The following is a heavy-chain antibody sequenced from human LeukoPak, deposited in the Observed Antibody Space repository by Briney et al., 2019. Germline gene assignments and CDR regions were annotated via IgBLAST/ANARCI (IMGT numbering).Heavy chain of an antibody. D-gene: IGHD6-13*01. J-gene: IGHJ4*02. Sequence: ASVTVSCTASGYTXTSYGISGVRQAPGQGLEWMGWISVYIGNTNYAQNFHGRVTVTTDASTSTAYTDLGSLRSDDTAVYYCARCCSSWYCLDYWGQGTLVTVSS. CDR2: ISVYIGNT. V-gene: IGHV1-18*01. CDR3: ARCCSSWYCLDY. CDR1: GYTXTSYG.